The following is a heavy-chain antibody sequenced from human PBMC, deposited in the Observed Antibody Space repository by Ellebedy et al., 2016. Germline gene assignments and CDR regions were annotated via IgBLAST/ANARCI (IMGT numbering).Heavy chain of an antibody. Sequence: GGSLRLSXAASGLTFSSYAMSWVRQAPGKGLEWVSAISGSGGSTYYADSVKGRFTISRDNSKNTLYLQMNSLRAEDTAVYYCAKDRAQYSYPYYFDYWGQGTLVTVSS. CDR1: GLTFSSYA. V-gene: IGHV3-23*01. D-gene: IGHD5-18*01. CDR3: AKDRAQYSYPYYFDY. J-gene: IGHJ4*02. CDR2: ISGSGGST.